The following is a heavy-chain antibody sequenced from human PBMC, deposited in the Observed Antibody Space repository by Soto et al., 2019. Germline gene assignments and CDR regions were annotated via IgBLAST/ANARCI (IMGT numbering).Heavy chain of an antibody. Sequence: PWASVKVSCKASGGTFSSYAISWVRQAPGQGLEWMGGIIPIFGTANYAQKFQGRVTITADKSTSTAYMELSSLRSEDTAVYYCARGSEPSGSSRAGVDYWGQGTLVTVSS. V-gene: IGHV1-69*06. CDR2: IIPIFGTA. CDR1: GGTFSSYA. J-gene: IGHJ4*02. D-gene: IGHD1-26*01. CDR3: ARGSEPSGSSRAGVDY.